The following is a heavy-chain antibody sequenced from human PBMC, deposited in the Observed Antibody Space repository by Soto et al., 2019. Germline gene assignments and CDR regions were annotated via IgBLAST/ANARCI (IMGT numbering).Heavy chain of an antibody. D-gene: IGHD2-15*01. CDR3: AHSVWVVAANGVYFDY. V-gene: IGHV2-5*01. CDR2: IYWNDDK. CDR1: GFSLRTSGGG. J-gene: IGHJ4*02. Sequence: GSGPTLVNPTQTLTLTCTFSGFSLRTSGGGVGWIRQPPGKALEWLALIYWNDDKRYSPSLKSRLTITKDTSKNQVVLTMTNMDPVDTATYYCAHSVWVVAANGVYFDYWGQGTLVTVSS.